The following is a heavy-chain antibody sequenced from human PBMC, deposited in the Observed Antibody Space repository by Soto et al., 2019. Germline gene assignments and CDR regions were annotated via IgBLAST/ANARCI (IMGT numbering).Heavy chain of an antibody. D-gene: IGHD6-6*01. Sequence: ASVKVSCKASGYTFTGYYMHWVRQAPGQGLEWMGWINPNSGGTNYAQKFQGRVTMTRDRSISTAYMELSRLRSDDTAVYYCATVVAYSSSSEGCDAFDIWGQGXMVTVSS. CDR2: INPNSGGT. J-gene: IGHJ3*02. CDR1: GYTFTGYY. V-gene: IGHV1-2*02. CDR3: ATVVAYSSSSEGCDAFDI.